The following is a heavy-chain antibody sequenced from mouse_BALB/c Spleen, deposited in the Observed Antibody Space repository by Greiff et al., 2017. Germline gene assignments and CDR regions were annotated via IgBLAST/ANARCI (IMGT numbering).Heavy chain of an antibody. CDR2: IYPGNVNT. Sequence: QVQLKQSGPELVKPGASVRISCKASGYTFTSYYIHWVKQRPGQGLEWIGWIYPGNVNTKYNEKFKGKATLTADKSSSTAYMQLSSLTSEDSAVYFCARGGSTMITTGGYYAMDYWGQGTSVTVSS. J-gene: IGHJ4*01. CDR1: GYTFTSYY. V-gene: IGHV1S56*01. D-gene: IGHD2-4*01. CDR3: ARGGSTMITTGGYYAMDY.